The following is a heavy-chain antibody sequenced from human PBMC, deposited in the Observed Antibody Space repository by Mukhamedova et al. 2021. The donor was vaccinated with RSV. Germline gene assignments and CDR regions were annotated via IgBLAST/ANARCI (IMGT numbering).Heavy chain of an antibody. D-gene: IGHD1-26*01. Sequence: RQPPGKGLEWLGYIYSSGITNYNPSLKSRVTMSVDMSKNQFSLELTSVAAADTALYYCARWAGGKIGTIPVGDYWGQGILVTVSS. CDR3: ARWAGGKIGTIPVGDY. J-gene: IGHJ4*02. V-gene: IGHV4-59*08. CDR2: IYSSGIT.